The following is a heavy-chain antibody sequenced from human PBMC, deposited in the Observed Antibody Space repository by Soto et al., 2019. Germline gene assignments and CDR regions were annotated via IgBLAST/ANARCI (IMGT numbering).Heavy chain of an antibody. V-gene: IGHV1-2*04. CDR2: INPNSGGT. CDR1: GYTFTGYY. D-gene: IGHD2-15*01. J-gene: IGHJ4*02. CDR3: ARDNTDCSGGSCYDYFDH. Sequence: ASVKVSCKASGYTFTGYYMHWVRQAPGQGLEWMGWINPNSGGTNYAQKFQGWVTMTRDTSISTAYMELSRLRSDDTAVYYCARDNTDCSGGSCYDYFDHWGQGTLVTVSS.